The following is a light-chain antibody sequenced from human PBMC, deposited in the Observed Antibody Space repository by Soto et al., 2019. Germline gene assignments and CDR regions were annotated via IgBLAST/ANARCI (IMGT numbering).Light chain of an antibody. J-gene: IGKJ1*01. CDR3: QQYGSSPGT. V-gene: IGKV3-20*01. Sequence: REMTWAPCTLTVSLGERDTLTLWFSHGVIGSFLAWYQQKPGQAPRLLIYGASSRATGIPDRFSGSGSGTDFTLTISRLEPEDFAVYYCQQYGSSPGTFGQGTKVDIK. CDR2: GAS. CDR1: HGVIGSF.